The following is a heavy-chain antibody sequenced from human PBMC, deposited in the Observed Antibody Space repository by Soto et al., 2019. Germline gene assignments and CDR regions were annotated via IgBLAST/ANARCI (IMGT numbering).Heavy chain of an antibody. J-gene: IGHJ4*02. Sequence: EVQLVESGGGLVKPGGSLRLSCAVSGFTFTNAWMNWXRXXXXXXXXXVGHVKSKADGGTSDYAAPVRGRFTISRDDLRETLXLXXXXXXXXXXXXXXXXXXXXXXXXXXXXWGRGTLVTVSS. CDR1: GFTFTNAW. CDR2: VKSKADGGTS. CDR3: XXXXXXXXXXXXX. V-gene: IGHV3-15*01.